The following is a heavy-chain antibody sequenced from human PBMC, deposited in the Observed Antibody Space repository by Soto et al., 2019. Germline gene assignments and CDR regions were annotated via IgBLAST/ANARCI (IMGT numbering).Heavy chain of an antibody. CDR2: ISGDGVTT. Sequence: EVQLVESGGDLVQRGGSLRLSCAASGFPFSSYWMHWVRRTPGKGLDWVARISGDGVTTYYADSVTGPFTVSRDNAKNTLSLQISALRAEDTAVYYCASEYYGILTGYYTDYWGQGTLVSVSS. V-gene: IGHV3-74*01. D-gene: IGHD3-9*01. J-gene: IGHJ4*02. CDR1: GFPFSSYW. CDR3: ASEYYGILTGYYTDY.